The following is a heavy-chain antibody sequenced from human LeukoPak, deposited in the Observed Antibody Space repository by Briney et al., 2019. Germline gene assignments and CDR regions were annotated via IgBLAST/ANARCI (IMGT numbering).Heavy chain of an antibody. V-gene: IGHV4-59*12. CDR2: IYYSGST. D-gene: IGHD2-2*01. Sequence: SETLSLTCTVSGDSITSYYWSWIRQFPGKGLEWIGYIYYSGSTNYNPSLKSRVTISVDTSKNQFSLKLSSVTAADTAVYYCAIFPALSHCSSTSCHDYWGQGTLVTVSS. J-gene: IGHJ4*02. CDR1: GDSITSYY. CDR3: AIFPALSHCSSTSCHDY.